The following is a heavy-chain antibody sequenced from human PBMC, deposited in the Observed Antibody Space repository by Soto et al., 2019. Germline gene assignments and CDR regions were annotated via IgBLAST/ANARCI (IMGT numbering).Heavy chain of an antibody. CDR1: GGSISSNHW. CDR2: IFHSGGT. J-gene: IGHJ4*02. CDR3: TRGLDY. V-gene: IGHV4-4*02. Sequence: SETLSLTCVVSGGSISSNHWWNWVRQPPGKGLEWIGEIFHSGGTNYNPSLKIRVTISVDKSKNQFSLKLSSVTAADTAVYYCTRGLDYWGQGTLVTVS.